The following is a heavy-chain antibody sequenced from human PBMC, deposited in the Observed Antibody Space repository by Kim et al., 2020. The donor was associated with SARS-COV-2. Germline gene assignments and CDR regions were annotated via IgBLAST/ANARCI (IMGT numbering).Heavy chain of an antibody. V-gene: IGHV3-48*03. Sequence: GGSLRLSCAASGFIFSSYEMNWVRQAPGKGLEWVSYISTSGSTIYYADSVKGRFTISRDNAKNSLYLQMNSLRVEDTDVYYCARGSSLGYWGQGTLVTVSS. D-gene: IGHD3-10*01. CDR1: GFIFSSYE. CDR3: ARGSSLGY. CDR2: ISTSGSTI. J-gene: IGHJ4*02.